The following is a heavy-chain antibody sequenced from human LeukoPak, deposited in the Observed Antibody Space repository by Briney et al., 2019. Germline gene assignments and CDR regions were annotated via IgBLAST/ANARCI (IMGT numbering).Heavy chain of an antibody. Sequence: SETLSLTCTVSGGSISSGGHYWSWIRQHPGKGLEWIGYIYYSGSTYYNPSLKSRVTISVDTSKNQFSLKLSSVTAADTAVYYCARGEPYSAAGRDYWGQGTLVTVSS. CDR3: ARGEPYSAAGRDY. J-gene: IGHJ4*02. CDR2: IYYSGST. D-gene: IGHD6-13*01. CDR1: GGSISSGGHY. V-gene: IGHV4-31*03.